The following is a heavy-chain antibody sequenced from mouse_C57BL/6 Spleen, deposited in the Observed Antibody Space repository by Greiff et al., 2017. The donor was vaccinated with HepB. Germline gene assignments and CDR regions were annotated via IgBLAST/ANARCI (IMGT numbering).Heavy chain of an antibody. CDR1: GFTFSDYY. CDR2: INYDGSST. V-gene: IGHV5-16*01. CDR3: ARAGGSSYFDY. D-gene: IGHD1-1*01. J-gene: IGHJ2*01. Sequence: EVKLMESEGGLVQPGSSMKLSCTASGFTFSDYYMAWVRQVPEKGLEWVANINYDGSSTYYLDSLKSRFIISRDNAKNILYLQMSSLKSEDTATYYCARAGGSSYFDYWGQGTTLTVSS.